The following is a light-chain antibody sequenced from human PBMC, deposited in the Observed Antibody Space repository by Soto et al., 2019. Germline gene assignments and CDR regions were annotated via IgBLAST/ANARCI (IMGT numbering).Light chain of an antibody. CDR3: SSYTSSSTRV. CDR1: SSDDGGYNY. V-gene: IGLV2-14*01. CDR2: EVS. J-gene: IGLJ1*01. Sequence: QSVLTQPASVSGSPGQSITISCTGTSSDDGGYNYVSWYQQHPGKDPKLMIYEVSNRPSGVSNRFSGSKSGNTASLTISGLQAEDEADYYCSSYTSSSTRVFGTGTKLTVL.